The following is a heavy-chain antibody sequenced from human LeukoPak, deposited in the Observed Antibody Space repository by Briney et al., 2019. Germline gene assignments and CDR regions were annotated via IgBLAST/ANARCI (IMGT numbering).Heavy chain of an antibody. Sequence: SETLSLTCTVSGGSISSGSYYWSWLRQPAGKGLEWIGRIYTSGSTNYNPSLKSRVTISVDTSKNQCSLKLSSVTAADTAVYYCARGGPAAIPYYYYYYMDVWGKGTTVTVSS. CDR1: GGSISSGSYY. CDR3: ARGGPAAIPYYYYYYMDV. J-gene: IGHJ6*03. CDR2: IYTSGST. D-gene: IGHD2-2*01. V-gene: IGHV4-61*02.